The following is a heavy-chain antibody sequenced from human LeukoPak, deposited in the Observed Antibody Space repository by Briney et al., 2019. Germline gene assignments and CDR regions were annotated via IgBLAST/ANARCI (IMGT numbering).Heavy chain of an antibody. D-gene: IGHD2-21*02. V-gene: IGHV1-46*01. CDR3: ARGSGVVVTAIHGYWFDP. CDR1: GYTFTSYY. Sequence: ASVKVSCKASGYTFTSYYMHWVRQAPGQGLERMGIINPSGGSTSYAQKFQGRVTMTRDMSTSTVYMELSSLRSEDTAVYYCARGSGVVVTAIHGYWFDPWGQGTLVTVSS. J-gene: IGHJ5*02. CDR2: INPSGGST.